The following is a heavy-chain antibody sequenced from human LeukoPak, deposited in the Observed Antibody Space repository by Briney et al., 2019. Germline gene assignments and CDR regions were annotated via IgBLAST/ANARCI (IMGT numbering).Heavy chain of an antibody. CDR3: ARVRYQITNHNWFDP. CDR2: INAGNGNT. J-gene: IGHJ5*02. Sequence: GASVKVSCKASGYTFTSYAMHWVRQAPGQRLEWMGWINAGNGNTKYSQKFQGRVTITRDTSASTAYMELSSLRSEDTAVYYCARVRYQITNHNWFDPWGQGTLVTVSS. V-gene: IGHV1-3*01. D-gene: IGHD2-2*01. CDR1: GYTFTSYA.